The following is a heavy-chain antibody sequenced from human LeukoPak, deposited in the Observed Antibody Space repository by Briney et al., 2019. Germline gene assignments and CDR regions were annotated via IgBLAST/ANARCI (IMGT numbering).Heavy chain of an antibody. Sequence: GGSLRLSCAASGFTFSSYAMSWVRQAPGKGLEWVSTISGSGGSTYYADSVKGRFTISRDNSKNTLYLQMHSLRAEDTAVYYCAKDLHSSGWNEYFQHWSQGTLVTVSS. V-gene: IGHV3-23*01. CDR1: GFTFSSYA. J-gene: IGHJ1*01. CDR2: ISGSGGST. CDR3: AKDLHSSGWNEYFQH. D-gene: IGHD6-19*01.